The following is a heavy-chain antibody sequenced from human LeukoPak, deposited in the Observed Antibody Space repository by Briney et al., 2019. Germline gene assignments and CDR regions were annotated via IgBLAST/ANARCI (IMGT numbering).Heavy chain of an antibody. CDR2: IGISSGNT. V-gene: IGHV3-48*01. D-gene: IGHD5-12*01. CDR3: ARDYEYAFDN. Sequence: PGGSLRLSCAASGFTFSAYSMNWVRQAPGKGLEWISYIGISSGNTKYADSVKGRFTISGDKAKNSLYLQMNSLRVEDTAVYYCARDYEYAFDNWGQGTLVTVSS. J-gene: IGHJ4*02. CDR1: GFTFSAYS.